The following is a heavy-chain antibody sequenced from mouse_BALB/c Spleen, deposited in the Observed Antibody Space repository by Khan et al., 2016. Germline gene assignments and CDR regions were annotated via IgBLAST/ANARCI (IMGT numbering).Heavy chain of an antibody. CDR1: GYAFSRSW. V-gene: IGHV1-82*01. CDR2: IYPGDGET. CDR3: ARFGQSLYWYFDV. Sequence: QVQLQQSGPELVKPGASVKISCKASGYAFSRSWMNWVKQRPGQGLEWIGRIYPGDGETNYNGKFKGKATLTADKSSSTAYMQHSSLTSVDSAVYFWARFGQSLYWYFDVWGAGTTVTVSS. J-gene: IGHJ1*01.